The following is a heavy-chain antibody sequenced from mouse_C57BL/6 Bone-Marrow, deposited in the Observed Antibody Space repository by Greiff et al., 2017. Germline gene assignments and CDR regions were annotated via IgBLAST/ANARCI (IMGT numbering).Heavy chain of an antibody. V-gene: IGHV1-74*01. CDR3: AIDSNYSWFAY. CDR1: GYTFTSYW. J-gene: IGHJ3*01. D-gene: IGHD2-5*01. Sequence: QVQLQQPGAELVKPGASVKVSCKASGYTFTSYWMHWVTQRPGQGLEWIGRIHPSDSDPNYNQKFKGKATLTVDKSSSTAYMQVSSLTSEDSAVYYCAIDSNYSWFAYWGQGTLVTVSA. CDR2: IHPSDSDP.